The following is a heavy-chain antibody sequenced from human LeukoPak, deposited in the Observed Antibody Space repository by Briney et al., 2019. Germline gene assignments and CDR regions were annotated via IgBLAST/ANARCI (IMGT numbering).Heavy chain of an antibody. CDR1: GFNFDDSA. CDR2: MNWISDFK. V-gene: IGHV3-9*03. CDR3: AKGPKENWYFDL. Sequence: PGRSLRLSCAASGFNFDDSAIHWVRQAPGKGLEWVSAMNWISDFKAYADSVKGRFTISRDNDKNSVHLQTNSLRPEDMAVYYCAKGPKENWYFDLWGRGTLVTVSS. J-gene: IGHJ2*01.